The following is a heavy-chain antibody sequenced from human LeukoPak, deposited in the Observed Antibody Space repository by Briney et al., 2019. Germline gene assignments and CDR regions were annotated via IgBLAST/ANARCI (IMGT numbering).Heavy chain of an antibody. Sequence: PSETLSLTCTVSTDSISSGTYYWGWVRQPPGKGLECIGMIYYSGLTSYTPSLTSRVTMSVDTSKTQFSLRLTSVTATDTAVYYCAISVAGSVYWGQGTLVTVSS. CDR1: TDSISSGTYY. CDR3: AISVAGSVY. D-gene: IGHD6-19*01. V-gene: IGHV4-39*01. CDR2: IYYSGLT. J-gene: IGHJ4*02.